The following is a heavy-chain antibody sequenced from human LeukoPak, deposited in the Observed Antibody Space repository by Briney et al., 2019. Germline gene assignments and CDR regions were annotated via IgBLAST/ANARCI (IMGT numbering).Heavy chain of an antibody. CDR3: ARVRYFDWSLYPDAFDI. V-gene: IGHV4-31*03. D-gene: IGHD3-9*01. CDR1: GGSISSGGYY. CDR2: IYYSGST. Sequence: KPSETLSLTCTVSGGSISSGGYYWSWIRQHPGKGLEWIGYIYYSGSTYYNPSLKSRVTISVDTSKNQFSLKLSSVTAADTAVYYCARVRYFDWSLYPDAFDIWGQGTMVTVSS. J-gene: IGHJ3*02.